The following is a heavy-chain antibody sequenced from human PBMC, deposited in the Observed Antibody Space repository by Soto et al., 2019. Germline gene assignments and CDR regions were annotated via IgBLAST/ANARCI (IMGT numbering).Heavy chain of an antibody. D-gene: IGHD2-2*01. J-gene: IGHJ5*01. CDR3: ERCQRFPDRFAS. CDR2: IYSSGNT. V-gene: IGHV4-4*07. Sequence: SETLSLTCSVSGGTISGYYWTWIRQPAGKGLEWIGRIYSSGNTKYNPSLQSRVTMSLDTSNNQFSLRLTSVTAADTAVYYCERCQRFPDRFASWGQGTLVTVSS. CDR1: GGTISGYY.